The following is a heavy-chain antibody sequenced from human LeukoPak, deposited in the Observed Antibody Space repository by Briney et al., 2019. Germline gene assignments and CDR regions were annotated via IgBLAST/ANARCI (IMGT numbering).Heavy chain of an antibody. CDR3: ARENSYSDY. V-gene: IGHV1-3*01. Sequence: ASVKVSCKASGYTFTNYAMHWVRQAPGQRPQWLGWINPSNGYAKYSQELQGRVTMTTDTSTSTAYMELRSLRSDDTAVYYCARENSYSDYWGQGTLVTVSS. CDR1: GYTFTNYA. CDR2: INPSNGYA. J-gene: IGHJ4*02. D-gene: IGHD5-18*01.